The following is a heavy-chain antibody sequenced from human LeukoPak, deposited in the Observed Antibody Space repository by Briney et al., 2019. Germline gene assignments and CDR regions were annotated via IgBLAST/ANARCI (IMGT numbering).Heavy chain of an antibody. Sequence: GGSLRLSCSASGFTLSSFAMHWVRQAPGKGLDYISSISSNGESTYYADSVKGRFTISRDNAKSSLYLQMNSLRAEDTAVYYCARAGYSMDTEYFQHWGQGTLVTVSS. CDR2: ISSNGEST. J-gene: IGHJ1*01. D-gene: IGHD5-18*01. CDR3: ARAGYSMDTEYFQH. CDR1: GFTLSSFA. V-gene: IGHV3-64*04.